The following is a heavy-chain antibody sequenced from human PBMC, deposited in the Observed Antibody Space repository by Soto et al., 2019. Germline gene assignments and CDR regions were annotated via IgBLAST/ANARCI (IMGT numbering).Heavy chain of an antibody. D-gene: IGHD1-1*01. CDR3: ARATNYYYAMDV. V-gene: IGHV3-33*05. CDR2: ISYDGSDR. Sequence: QVQLVESGGGVVQPGRSLRLSCAASGFTFISYGMNWFRQAPGKVLQWVAFISYDGSDRYYEDSVKGRFTISRGNSKNTLDLQINSLRAEDTAGYYCARATNYYYAMDVWGQGTTVTVSS. CDR1: GFTFISYG. J-gene: IGHJ6*02.